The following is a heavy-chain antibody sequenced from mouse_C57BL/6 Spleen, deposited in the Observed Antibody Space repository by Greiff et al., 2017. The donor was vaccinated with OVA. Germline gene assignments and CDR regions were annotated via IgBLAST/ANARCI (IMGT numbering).Heavy chain of an antibody. V-gene: IGHV3-6*01. Sequence: EVQLQQSGPGLVKPSQSLSLTCSVTGYSITSGYYWNWIRQFPGNKLEWMGYISYDGSNNYNPSLKNRISITRDTSKNQFFLKLNSVTTEDTATYYCARAKGYGNYGYFDVWGTGTTVTVSS. CDR2: ISYDGSN. CDR1: GYSITSGYY. J-gene: IGHJ1*03. D-gene: IGHD2-1*01. CDR3: ARAKGYGNYGYFDV.